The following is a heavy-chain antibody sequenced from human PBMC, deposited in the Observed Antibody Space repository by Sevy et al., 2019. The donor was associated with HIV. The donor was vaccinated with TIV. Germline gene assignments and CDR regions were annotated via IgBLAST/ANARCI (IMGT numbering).Heavy chain of an antibody. CDR1: GFTFSSNG. J-gene: IGHJ4*02. CDR2: ISSYGNDK. V-gene: IGHV3-30*18. CDR3: AKESGSTINWQPGDS. D-gene: IGHD2-2*01. Sequence: GGSLRLSCAASGFTFSSNGMHWVRQAPGKGLEWVAVISSYGNDKYYADSVKGRFTISRDNAQNTLYLEMNSLRPEDTAVYYCAKESGSTINWQPGDSWGQGTLVTVSS.